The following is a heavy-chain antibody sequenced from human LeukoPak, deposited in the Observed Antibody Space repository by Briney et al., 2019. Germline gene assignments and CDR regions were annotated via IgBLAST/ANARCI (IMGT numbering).Heavy chain of an antibody. J-gene: IGHJ5*02. CDR2: ISGSGGST. CDR3: AKPYSIVVVPAAIFSDNWFDP. Sequence: PGGSLRLSCAASGFTFSSYAMSWVRQAPGKGLEWVSAISGSGGSTYYADSVKGRFTISRDNSKNTLYLQMNSLRAEDTAVYYCAKPYSIVVVPAAIFSDNWFDPWGQGTLVTVSS. V-gene: IGHV3-23*01. CDR1: GFTFSSYA. D-gene: IGHD2-2*02.